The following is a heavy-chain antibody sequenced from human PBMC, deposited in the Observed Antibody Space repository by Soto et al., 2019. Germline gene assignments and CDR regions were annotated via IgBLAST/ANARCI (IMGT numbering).Heavy chain of an antibody. V-gene: IGHV3-7*03. CDR2: IKQDGSEK. J-gene: IGHJ4*02. CDR1: GFTFSSYW. Sequence: GGSLRLSCAASGFTFSSYWMSWVRQAPGKGLEWVANIKQDGSEKYYVDSVKGRFTISRDNAKNSLYLQMNSLRAEDTAVYYCARDPHCSSTSCNLPYWGQGTRGTV. CDR3: ARDPHCSSTSCNLPY. D-gene: IGHD2-2*01.